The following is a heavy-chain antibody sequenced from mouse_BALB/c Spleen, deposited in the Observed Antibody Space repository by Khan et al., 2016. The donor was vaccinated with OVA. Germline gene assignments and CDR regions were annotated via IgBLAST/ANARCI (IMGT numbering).Heavy chain of an antibody. CDR1: GYTFTNYW. CDR3: ARGYFGNYEFAY. V-gene: IGHV1S132*01. D-gene: IGHD2-1*01. CDR2: IFPGTGTT. Sequence: QVQLQQSGAELVKPGASVKLSCKTSGYTFTNYWIQWVKQRPGQGLGWIGEIFPGTGTTYYNENFKAKATLTIDTSSSTAYMQLSSLTSEDSAVXFCARGYFGNYEFAYWGQGTLVTVSA. J-gene: IGHJ3*01.